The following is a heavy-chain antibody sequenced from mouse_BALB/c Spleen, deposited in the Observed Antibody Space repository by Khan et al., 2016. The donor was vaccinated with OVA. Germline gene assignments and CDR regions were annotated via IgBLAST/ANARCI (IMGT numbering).Heavy chain of an antibody. CDR1: GYTFTSYT. D-gene: IGHD2-10*02. Sequence: QVQLQQSGAELARPGASVKMSCKASGYTFTSYTMHWVKQRPGQGLEWIGYINPSSGYTNYNQKFKDKATLTADRSSSTAYMQLTSLTSEDSAVYFCTRKYGNYAAMDYGGQGTSFTVSS. CDR3: TRKYGNYAAMDY. V-gene: IGHV1-4*01. CDR2: INPSSGYT. J-gene: IGHJ4*01.